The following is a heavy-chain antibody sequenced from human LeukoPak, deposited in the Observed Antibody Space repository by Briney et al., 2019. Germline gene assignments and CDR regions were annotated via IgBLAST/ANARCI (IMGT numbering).Heavy chain of an antibody. J-gene: IGHJ4*02. CDR1: GYTFTGYY. V-gene: IGHV1-2*02. D-gene: IGHD3-3*01. CDR3: ARGHDFWSGYLCH. CDR2: INPNSGGT. Sequence: ASVKVSCKASGYTFTGYYMHWVRQAPGQGLEWMGWINPNSGGTNYAQKFQGRVTMTRDTSISTAYMELSRLRSDDTAVYYCARGHDFWSGYLCHWGQGTLVTVSS.